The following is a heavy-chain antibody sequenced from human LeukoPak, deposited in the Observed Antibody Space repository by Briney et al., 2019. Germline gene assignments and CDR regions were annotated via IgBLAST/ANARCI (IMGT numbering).Heavy chain of an antibody. J-gene: IGHJ5*02. CDR1: GFTFSNAW. Sequence: PGGSLRLSCAASGFTFSNAWMSWVRQAPGKGLEWVGRIKSKTDGGTTDYAAPVKGRFTISRDDSKNTLYLQMNSLKTEDTAVYYCTTVPGQLLWFGELLFWFDPWGQGTLVTVSS. CDR2: IKSKTDGGTT. V-gene: IGHV3-15*01. D-gene: IGHD3-10*01. CDR3: TTVPGQLLWFGELLFWFDP.